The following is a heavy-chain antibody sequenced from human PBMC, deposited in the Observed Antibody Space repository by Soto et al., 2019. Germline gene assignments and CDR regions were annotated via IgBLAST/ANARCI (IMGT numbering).Heavy chain of an antibody. CDR1: GFTFSSYA. CDR2: ISGSGGST. CDR3: AKPPIIAVAHGMDV. Sequence: GGSLRLSCAASGFTFSSYAMSWFRQAPGKGLEWVSAISGSGGSTYYADSVKGRFTISRDNSKNTLYLQMNSLRAEDTAVYYCAKPPIIAVAHGMDVWGQGTTVTVSS. V-gene: IGHV3-23*01. J-gene: IGHJ6*02. D-gene: IGHD6-19*01.